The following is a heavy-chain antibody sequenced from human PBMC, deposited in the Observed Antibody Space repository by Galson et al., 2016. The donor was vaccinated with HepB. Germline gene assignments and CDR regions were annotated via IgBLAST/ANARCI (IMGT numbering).Heavy chain of an antibody. CDR3: AGGWVESYYYYGLDV. J-gene: IGHJ6*02. Sequence: SLRLSCAASGFSVSSNSLNWVRQAPGKGLEWVSIIYSGGSIYSADFAEGRFTISRDNSKNTLYLQMNSLRIEDTAVYYCAGGWVESYYYYGLDVWGQGTTVTVSS. CDR1: GFSVSSNS. D-gene: IGHD3-16*01. V-gene: IGHV3-53*01. CDR2: IYSGGSI.